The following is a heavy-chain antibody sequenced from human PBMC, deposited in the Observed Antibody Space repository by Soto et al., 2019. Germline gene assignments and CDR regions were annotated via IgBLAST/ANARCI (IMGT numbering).Heavy chain of an antibody. CDR3: AGGRYGDY. D-gene: IGHD1-1*01. V-gene: IGHV1-18*01. Sequence: QVHLVQYGAEVKKPGASVTVSCQASGYAFTTYGITWVRQAPGQGLEWMGWISAHNGNTNYAQKLQGRVTVTRDTSTSTAYMELRSLRSDDTAVYDCAGGRYGDYWGQGALVTVSS. CDR1: GYAFTTYG. CDR2: ISAHNGNT. J-gene: IGHJ4*02.